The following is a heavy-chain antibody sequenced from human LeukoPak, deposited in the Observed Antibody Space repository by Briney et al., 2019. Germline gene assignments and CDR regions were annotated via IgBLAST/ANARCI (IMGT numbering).Heavy chain of an antibody. Sequence: GASGTVSWKASGGTFSSYAISWVRQAPGQGLEWMGGILTILGTANYAQKSQGRVTITADESTSTAYMELSSLRSEDTAVYYCARATTPYSRRFRYNWFDPWGQGTLVTVSS. D-gene: IGHD6-13*01. V-gene: IGHV1-69*13. J-gene: IGHJ5*02. CDR1: GGTFSSYA. CDR2: ILTILGTA. CDR3: ARATTPYSRRFRYNWFDP.